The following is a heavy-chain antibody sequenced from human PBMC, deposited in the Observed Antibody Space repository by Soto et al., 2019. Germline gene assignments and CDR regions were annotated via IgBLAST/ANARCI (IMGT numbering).Heavy chain of an antibody. V-gene: IGHV3-23*01. J-gene: IGHJ1*01. D-gene: IGHD4-17*01. Sequence: GGSLRLSCAASGFTFSSYAMSWVRQAPGKGLEWVSAISGSGGSTYYADSVKGRFTISRDNSKNTLYLQMNSLRAEDTAVYYCAKHDYGDYNSPWGYFQHWGQGTLVTVSS. CDR3: AKHDYGDYNSPWGYFQH. CDR1: GFTFSSYA. CDR2: ISGSGGST.